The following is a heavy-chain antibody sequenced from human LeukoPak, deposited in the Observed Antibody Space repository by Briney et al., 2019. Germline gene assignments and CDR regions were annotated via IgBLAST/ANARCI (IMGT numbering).Heavy chain of an antibody. Sequence: GSLRLSCAASGFTFSSYSMNWVRQAPGKGLEWVSSISSSSSYIYYADSVRGRFTISRDNAKNSLYLQMNSLRAEDTAVYYCARESSPPAFDIWGQGTMVTVSS. CDR1: GFTFSSYS. D-gene: IGHD2-2*01. J-gene: IGHJ3*02. CDR2: ISSSSSYI. V-gene: IGHV3-21*01. CDR3: ARESSPPAFDI.